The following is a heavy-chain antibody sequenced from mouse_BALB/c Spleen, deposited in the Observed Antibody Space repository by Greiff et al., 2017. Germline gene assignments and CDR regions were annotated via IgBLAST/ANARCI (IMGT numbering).Heavy chain of an antibody. CDR2: ISSGSSTI. V-gene: IGHV5-17*02. D-gene: IGHD1-2*01. J-gene: IGHJ1*01. CDR1: GFTFSSFG. Sequence: EVQLQESGGGLVQPGGSRKLSCAASGFTFSSFGMHWVRQAPEKGLEWVAYISSGSSTIYYADTVKGRFTISRDNPKNTLFLQMTSLRSEDTAMYYCARGGGYSWYFDVWGAGTTVTVSS. CDR3: ARGGGYSWYFDV.